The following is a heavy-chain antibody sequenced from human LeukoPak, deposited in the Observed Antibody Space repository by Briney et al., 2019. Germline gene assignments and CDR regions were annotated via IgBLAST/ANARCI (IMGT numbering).Heavy chain of an antibody. D-gene: IGHD6-19*01. CDR3: VKDRLIVAVAGNWFDP. CDR1: GFTFSGYA. V-gene: IGHV3-23*01. J-gene: IGHJ5*02. Sequence: PGGSLRLSCAASGFTFSGYAMSWVRQAPGKGLEWVSAISGSGGSTYYADSVKGRFTLSRDNSKNTQYLQMNSLRAEDTAVYYRVKDRLIVAVAGNWFDPWGQGTLVTVSS. CDR2: ISGSGGST.